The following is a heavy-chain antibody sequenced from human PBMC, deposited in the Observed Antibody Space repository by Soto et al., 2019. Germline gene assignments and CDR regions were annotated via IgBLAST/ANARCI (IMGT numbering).Heavy chain of an antibody. CDR2: ISYDGSNK. D-gene: IGHD7-27*01. Sequence: GGSLRLSCAASGFTFSSYAMHWVRQAPGKGLEWVAVISYDGSNKYYADSVKGRFTISRDNSKNTLYLQMNSLRAEDSAMYFCARHLTGDRGRGMDVWGQGTTVTVSS. CDR3: ARHLTGDRGRGMDV. CDR1: GFTFSSYA. J-gene: IGHJ6*02. V-gene: IGHV3-30-3*01.